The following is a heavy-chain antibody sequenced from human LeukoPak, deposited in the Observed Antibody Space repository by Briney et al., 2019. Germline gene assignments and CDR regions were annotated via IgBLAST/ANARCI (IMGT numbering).Heavy chain of an antibody. Sequence: ASVKVSCKASGYTFTGYYMHWVRQAPGQGLEWMGWINPNSGGTNYAQKFQGRVTMTRDTSISTAYMELSRLRSDGTAVYYCARVDFWSGHFGGMDYWGQGTLVTVSS. V-gene: IGHV1-2*02. CDR2: INPNSGGT. J-gene: IGHJ4*02. CDR3: ARVDFWSGHFGGMDY. CDR1: GYTFTGYY. D-gene: IGHD3-3*01.